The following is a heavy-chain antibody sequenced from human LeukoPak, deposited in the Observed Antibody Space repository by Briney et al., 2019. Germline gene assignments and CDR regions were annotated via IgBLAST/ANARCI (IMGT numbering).Heavy chain of an antibody. D-gene: IGHD2-2*02. V-gene: IGHV4-34*01. CDR1: GGSFSGYY. CDR3: ASPYRKNAFDI. Sequence: SETLSLTCAVYGGSFSGYYWSWIRQPPGKGLEWIGEINHSGSTNYNPSLKSRVTISVDTSKNQFSLKLSSVTAADTAVYYCASPYRKNAFDIWGQGTVVTVSS. J-gene: IGHJ3*02. CDR2: INHSGST.